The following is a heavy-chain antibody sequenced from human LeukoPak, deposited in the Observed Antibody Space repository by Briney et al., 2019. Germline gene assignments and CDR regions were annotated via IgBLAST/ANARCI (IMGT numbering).Heavy chain of an antibody. CDR1: GFTFSNAW. CDR3: ARGPGTGPFDP. V-gene: IGHV3-30-3*01. D-gene: IGHD1-7*01. Sequence: PGGSLRLSCAASGFTFSNAWMSWVRQAPGKGLEWVAVISYDGSNKYYADSVKGRFTISRDNSKNTLYLQMNSLRTEDTAVYYCARGPGTGPFDPWGQGTLVTVSS. CDR2: ISYDGSNK. J-gene: IGHJ5*02.